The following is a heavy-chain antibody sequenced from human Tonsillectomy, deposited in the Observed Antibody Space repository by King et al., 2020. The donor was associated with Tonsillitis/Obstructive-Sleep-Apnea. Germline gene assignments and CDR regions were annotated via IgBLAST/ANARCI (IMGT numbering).Heavy chain of an antibody. J-gene: IGHJ3*02. D-gene: IGHD3-3*01. CDR1: GFTFSSYG. CDR3: AKDRPSYYDFWSGYYRNAFDI. Sequence: VQLVESGGGGVQPGRSLRLSCAASGFTFSSYGMHWVRQAPGKGLEWAAVISYDGSNKYYADSVKGRFTISRDNSKNTLYLQMNSLRAEDTAVYYCAKDRPSYYDFWSGYYRNAFDIWGQGTMVTVSS. CDR2: ISYDGSNK. V-gene: IGHV3-30*18.